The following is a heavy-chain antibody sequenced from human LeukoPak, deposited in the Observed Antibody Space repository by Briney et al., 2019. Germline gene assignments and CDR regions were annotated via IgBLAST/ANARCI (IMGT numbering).Heavy chain of an antibody. D-gene: IGHD3-9*01. J-gene: IGHJ4*02. Sequence: ASVKVSCKASGYTFTGYYMHWVRQAPGQGLEWMGWINPNSGGTNYAQKFQGRVTMTRDTSISTAYMELSRLRSDDTAVYYCARGTPYNFASTGYYYFDSWGPGTLVTVSS. CDR1: GYTFTGYY. CDR3: ARGTPYNFASTGYYYFDS. V-gene: IGHV1-2*02. CDR2: INPNSGGT.